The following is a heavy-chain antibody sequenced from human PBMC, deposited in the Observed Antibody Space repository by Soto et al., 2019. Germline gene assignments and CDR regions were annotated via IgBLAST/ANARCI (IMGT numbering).Heavy chain of an antibody. CDR3: ARADCGGDCYTPHYYYYGMDV. D-gene: IGHD2-21*02. J-gene: IGHJ6*02. CDR1: GGTFSSYA. CDR2: IIPIFGTA. Sequence: SMTVSCKASGGTFSSYAISWVRQAPGQGLEWMGGIIPIFGTANYAQKFQGRVTITADESTSTAYMELSSLRSEDTAVYYCARADCGGDCYTPHYYYYGMDVWGQGTTVTVSS. V-gene: IGHV1-69*13.